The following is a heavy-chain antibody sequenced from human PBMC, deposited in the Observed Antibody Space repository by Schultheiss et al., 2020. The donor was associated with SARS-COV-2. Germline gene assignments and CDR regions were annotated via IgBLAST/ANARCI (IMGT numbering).Heavy chain of an antibody. D-gene: IGHD6-13*01. Sequence: ASVKVSCKASGYTFTSYDINWVRQATGQGLEWMGIINPSGGSTSYAQKFQGRVTITRDTSASTAYMELSSLRSEDTAVYYCALTTYSSSWYYFDYWGQGTLVTVAS. CDR3: ALTTYSSSWYYFDY. CDR2: INPSGGST. V-gene: IGHV1-46*01. CDR1: GYTFTSYD. J-gene: IGHJ4*02.